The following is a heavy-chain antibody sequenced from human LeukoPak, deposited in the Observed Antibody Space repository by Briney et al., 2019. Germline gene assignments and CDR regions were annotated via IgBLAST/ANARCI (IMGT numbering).Heavy chain of an antibody. CDR2: IYYSGST. V-gene: IGHV4-39*07. CDR1: GGSISSSRYC. Sequence: SETLSLTCTVSGGSISSSRYCWGWLPQPPGKGLEWIVSIYYSGSTYYNPSIKSRVTISVDTSKYQFSPKLSSVTAADTAVYYRARKTPTVWGSYRYYIWFDPWGQGTLVTVSS. CDR3: ARKTPTVWGSYRYYIWFDP. J-gene: IGHJ5*02. D-gene: IGHD3-16*02.